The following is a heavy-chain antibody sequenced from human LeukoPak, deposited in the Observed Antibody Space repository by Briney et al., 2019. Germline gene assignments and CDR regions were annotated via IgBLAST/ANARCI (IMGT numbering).Heavy chain of an antibody. V-gene: IGHV3-23*01. J-gene: IGHJ4*02. Sequence: GGSLRLSCGASGFTFSNYAMSWVRQAPGKGLEWVSAITGSDGNTYYADPVKGRFTISRDNSKNTLYLQMNSLRAEDTAVYYCAQWGDFDVLTGYYVPDFWGQGTLVTVSS. CDR1: GFTFSNYA. CDR2: ITGSDGNT. D-gene: IGHD3-9*01. CDR3: AQWGDFDVLTGYYVPDF.